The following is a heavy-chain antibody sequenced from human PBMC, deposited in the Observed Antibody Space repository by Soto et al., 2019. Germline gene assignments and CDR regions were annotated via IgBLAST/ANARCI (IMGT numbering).Heavy chain of an antibody. Sequence: EVQVLESGGGLVQPGGSLRLSCAASGFTFSSYAMSWVRQAPGKGLEGVSAISGSGGSTYHADSVRGRVTLSRDNSKNTLYLEMTSLRAEDTAVYYCAKDPSYGSGSYYYYYSGMDVWGQGTTVTVSS. J-gene: IGHJ6*02. D-gene: IGHD3-10*01. CDR3: AKDPSYGSGSYYYYYSGMDV. CDR2: ISGSGGST. CDR1: GFTFSSYA. V-gene: IGHV3-23*01.